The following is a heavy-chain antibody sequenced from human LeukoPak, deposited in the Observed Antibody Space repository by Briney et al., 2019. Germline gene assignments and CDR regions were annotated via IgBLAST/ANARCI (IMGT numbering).Heavy chain of an antibody. J-gene: IGHJ4*02. CDR3: AKGGIVGATYGY. Sequence: GSLRLSCAASGFTFGSYAMSWVRQAPGKGLEWVSAISGSGGSTYYADSVKGRFTISRDNSKNTLYLQMNSLRAEDTAVYYCAKGGIVGATYGYWGQGTLVTVSS. V-gene: IGHV3-23*01. CDR2: ISGSGGST. D-gene: IGHD1-26*01. CDR1: GFTFGSYA.